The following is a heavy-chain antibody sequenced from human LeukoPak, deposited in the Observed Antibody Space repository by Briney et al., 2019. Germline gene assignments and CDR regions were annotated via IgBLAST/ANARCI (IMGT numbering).Heavy chain of an antibody. D-gene: IGHD5-18*01. V-gene: IGHV4-34*01. CDR2: INHSGST. CDR1: GGSFSGYY. CDR3: ARGRADTAMAYFDH. Sequence: SETLSLTCAVYGGSFSGYYWNWIRQPPGQGLEWIGEINHSGSTNYNPSLKSRVTISADTSKNQFSLKLSSATAADTAVYYCARGRADTAMAYFDHWGQGTLVTVSS. J-gene: IGHJ4*02.